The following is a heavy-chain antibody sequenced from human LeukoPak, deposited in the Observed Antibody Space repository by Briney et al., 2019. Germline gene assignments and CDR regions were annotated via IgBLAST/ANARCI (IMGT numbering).Heavy chain of an antibody. Sequence: PGGSLRLSCPASAFTVSHTYMGWVRQAPGKGLEWVSLFYSDDKTYYADSVKGRFTISRDTSKNTLSLQMHRLRAEDTAVYYCARSIVGADYYYFDYWGQGTLVTVSS. CDR2: FYSDDKT. CDR3: ARSIVGADYYYFDY. V-gene: IGHV3-66*01. CDR1: AFTVSHTY. D-gene: IGHD1-26*01. J-gene: IGHJ4*02.